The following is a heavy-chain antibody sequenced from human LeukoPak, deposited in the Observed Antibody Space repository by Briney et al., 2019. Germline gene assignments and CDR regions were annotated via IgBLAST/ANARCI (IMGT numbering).Heavy chain of an antibody. D-gene: IGHD3-16*01. CDR1: GFTFSDYW. CDR2: ISGSGGST. V-gene: IGHV3-23*01. J-gene: IGHJ5*02. CDR3: AARVHDYVWAPFDP. Sequence: GGSLRLSCAASGFTFSDYWIHWVRQAPGKGLEWVSAISGSGGSTYYADSVKGRFTISRDNSKNTLYLQMNSLRAEDTAVYYCAARVHDYVWAPFDPWGQGTLVTVSS.